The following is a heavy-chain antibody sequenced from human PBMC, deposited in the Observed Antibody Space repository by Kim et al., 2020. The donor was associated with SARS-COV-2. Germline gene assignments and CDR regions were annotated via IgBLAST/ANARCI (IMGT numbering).Heavy chain of an antibody. J-gene: IGHJ2*01. V-gene: IGHV4-39*01. CDR2: T. Sequence: TSYTPSLKGLVPISVDTSKKQFSLRLSSVTAADAAVYYCARHLRNWYFDLWGRGTLVTVSS. CDR3: ARHLRNWYFDL.